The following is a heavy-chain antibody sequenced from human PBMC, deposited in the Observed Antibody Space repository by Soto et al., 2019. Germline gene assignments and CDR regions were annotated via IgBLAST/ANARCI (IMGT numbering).Heavy chain of an antibody. J-gene: IGHJ6*02. Sequence: EVQLVESGGGLVKPGGSLRLSCAAAGFTFSDAWMTWVRQAPGKGLEWVAHIKSKTDGETVEYAAPVKGRITISRDDSRKTMYLQMNSLKTDDTAVYYCTTVHARTNVGYYYYALDVWGHGTTVTVAS. V-gene: IGHV3-15*01. CDR1: GFTFSDAW. CDR2: IKSKTDGETV. CDR3: TTVHARTNVGYYYYALDV.